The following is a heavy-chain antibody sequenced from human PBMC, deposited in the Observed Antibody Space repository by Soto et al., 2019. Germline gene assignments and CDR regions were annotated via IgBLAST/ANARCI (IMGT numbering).Heavy chain of an antibody. Sequence: SETLSLTCTVSGGSISSSSYYWGWIRQPPGKGLEWIGSIYYSGSTYYNPSLKSRVTISVDTSKNQFSLKLSSVTAADTAVYYCARELVATSYDAFDIWGQGTMVTVSS. J-gene: IGHJ3*02. V-gene: IGHV4-39*02. CDR1: GGSISSSSYY. CDR2: IYYSGST. CDR3: ARELVATSYDAFDI. D-gene: IGHD5-12*01.